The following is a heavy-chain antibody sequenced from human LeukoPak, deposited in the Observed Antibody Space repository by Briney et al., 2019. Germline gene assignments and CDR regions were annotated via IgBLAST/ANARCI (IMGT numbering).Heavy chain of an antibody. CDR3: ARQVSTDYFDY. CDR2: IYYNGNM. D-gene: IGHD3-16*02. Sequence: SDTLSLACTVSGGSIVSSRNFYWGWIRQPPGKGLQWIGNIYYNGNMYSNPSLPSPITMSVDTSKSQFSLKLTSVTASDTAVYYCARQVSTDYFDYWGQGVLVTVSS. V-gene: IGHV4-39*01. CDR1: GGSIVSSRNFY. J-gene: IGHJ4*02.